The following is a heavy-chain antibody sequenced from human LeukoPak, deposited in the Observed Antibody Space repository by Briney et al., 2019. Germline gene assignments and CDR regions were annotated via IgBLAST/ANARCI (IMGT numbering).Heavy chain of an antibody. V-gene: IGHV3-30*03. Sequence: GRSLRLSCAASGFTFSSYGMHWVRQAPGKGLEWVAVISYDGSNKYYADSVKGRFTISRDNSKNTLYLQMNSLRAEDTAVYYCARLRRYCSGGSCFDWFDPWGQGTLVTVSS. J-gene: IGHJ5*02. D-gene: IGHD2-15*01. CDR1: GFTFSSYG. CDR3: ARLRRYCSGGSCFDWFDP. CDR2: ISYDGSNK.